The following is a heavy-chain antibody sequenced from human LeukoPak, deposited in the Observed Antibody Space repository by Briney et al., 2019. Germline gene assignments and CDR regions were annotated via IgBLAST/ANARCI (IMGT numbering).Heavy chain of an antibody. CDR1: GFTFSNAW. CDR2: ISGSGGST. V-gene: IGHV3-23*01. Sequence: GGSLRLSCAASGFTFSNAWMSWVRQAPGKGLEWVSAISGSGGSTYYADSVKGRFTISRDNSKNTLYLQMNSLRAEDTAVYYCAKDTYYYDSSGYDLFDYWGQGTLVTVSS. J-gene: IGHJ4*02. CDR3: AKDTYYYDSSGYDLFDY. D-gene: IGHD3-22*01.